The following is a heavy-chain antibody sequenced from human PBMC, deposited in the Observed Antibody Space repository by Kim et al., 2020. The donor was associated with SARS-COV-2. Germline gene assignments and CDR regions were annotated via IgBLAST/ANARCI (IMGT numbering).Heavy chain of an antibody. D-gene: IGHD1-26*01. V-gene: IGHV1-69*13. CDR3: ARGVRGWELPPYYYYGMDV. CDR1: GGTFSSYA. Sequence: SVKVSCKASGGTFSSYAISWVRQAPGQGLEWMGGIIPIFGTANYAQKFQGRVTITADESTSTAYMELSSLRSEDTAVYYCARGVRGWELPPYYYYGMDVWGQGTTVTVSS. CDR2: IIPIFGTA. J-gene: IGHJ6*02.